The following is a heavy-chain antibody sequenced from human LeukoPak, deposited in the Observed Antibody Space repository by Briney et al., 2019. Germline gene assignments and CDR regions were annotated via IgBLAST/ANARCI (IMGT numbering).Heavy chain of an antibody. Sequence: SETLSLTCTVSGGSISSSSYYWGWIRQPPGKGLEWIGSIYYSGSTYYNPSLKSRVTISVDTSKNQFSLKLSSVTAADTAVYYCAWLGSGMSGYFDYWGQGTLVTVSS. J-gene: IGHJ4*02. D-gene: IGHD6-19*01. CDR1: GGSISSSSYY. CDR2: IYYSGST. CDR3: AWLGSGMSGYFDY. V-gene: IGHV4-39*01.